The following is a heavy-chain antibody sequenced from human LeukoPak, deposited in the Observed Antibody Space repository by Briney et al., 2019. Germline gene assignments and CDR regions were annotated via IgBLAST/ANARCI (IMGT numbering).Heavy chain of an antibody. J-gene: IGHJ4*02. CDR1: GGSISSYY. V-gene: IGHV4-59*06. D-gene: IGHD4-17*01. CDR2: IYYSGST. Sequence: SETLSLTCTVSGGSISSYYWSWIRQHPGKGLEWIGYIYYSGSTYYNPSLKSRVTISVDTSKNQFSLKLSSVTAADTAVYYCARGSATVTQGLDYWGQGTLVTVSS. CDR3: ARGSATVTQGLDY.